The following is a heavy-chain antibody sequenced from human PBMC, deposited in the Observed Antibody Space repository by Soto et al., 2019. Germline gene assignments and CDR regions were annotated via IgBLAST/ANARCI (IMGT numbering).Heavy chain of an antibody. CDR2: IAWNSDII. CDR1: GFRFEDYA. V-gene: IGHV3-9*01. Sequence: EVQLVESGGGLVQPGRPLRPSCAASGFRFEDYAMHWVRQAPGKGREWVPGIAWNSDIIGYADSVKGRFTISRDNGKNSLYLQMNSLRPEDTALYYCAKDHYGSAIYGMDVWGQGTTVTVSS. J-gene: IGHJ6*02. D-gene: IGHD3-10*01. CDR3: AKDHYGSAIYGMDV.